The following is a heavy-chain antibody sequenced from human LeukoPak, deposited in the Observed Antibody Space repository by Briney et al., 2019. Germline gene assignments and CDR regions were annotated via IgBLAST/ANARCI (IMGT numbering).Heavy chain of an antibody. J-gene: IGHJ4*02. D-gene: IGHD3-9*01. CDR3: ARVSLRSVSRYYDWSPHFDS. Sequence: PSETLSLTCTVSGDSISSYYWNWIRQPPGKGLEWIGYIYYSGSTNYNPSLKSRVTISVDTSKSQFSLKLSSVTAADTAVYFCARVSLRSVSRYYDWSPHFDSWGQGTLVTVSS. V-gene: IGHV4-59*01. CDR1: GDSISSYY. CDR2: IYYSGST.